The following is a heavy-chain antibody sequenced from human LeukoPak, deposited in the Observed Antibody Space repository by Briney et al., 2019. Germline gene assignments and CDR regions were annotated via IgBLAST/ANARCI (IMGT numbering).Heavy chain of an antibody. CDR3: ARAVSPYYDILTGMDV. Sequence: GASVKVSCKASGGTFSGYAISWVRQAPGQGLEWMGGIIPIFGTADYAQKFQGRVTITADESTSTAYMELSSLRSEDTAVYYCARAVSPYYDILTGMDVWGQGTTVTVSS. D-gene: IGHD3-9*01. V-gene: IGHV1-69*13. CDR2: IIPIFGTA. CDR1: GGTFSGYA. J-gene: IGHJ6*02.